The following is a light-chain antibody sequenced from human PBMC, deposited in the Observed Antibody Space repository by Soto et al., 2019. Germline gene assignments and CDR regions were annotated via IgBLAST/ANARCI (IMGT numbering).Light chain of an antibody. CDR1: QGIRRE. V-gene: IGKV1-6*01. CDR2: TAS. CDR3: IQDYNYPLT. Sequence: AIQMTQSPSSLSASVGDRVTITCRARQGIRRELGWYQQKPGKAPNLLIYTASTLQSGVPSRFSGSGSGTDFTLTISSLQPEDFATYYCIQDYNYPLTFGGGTRVEIK. J-gene: IGKJ4*01.